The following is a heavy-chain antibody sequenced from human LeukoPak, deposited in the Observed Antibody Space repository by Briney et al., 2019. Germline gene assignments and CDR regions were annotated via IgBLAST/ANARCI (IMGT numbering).Heavy chain of an antibody. CDR1: GFTFGDYG. J-gene: IGHJ4*02. Sequence: PGGSLRLSCAASGFTFGDYGMSWVRQAPGKGLEWVSGINWNGGSTGYADSVKGRFTISRDNAKNSLYLQMNSLRAEDTALYYCARVDNIVVVPAASYYFDYWGQGTLVTVSS. D-gene: IGHD2-2*01. CDR3: ARVDNIVVVPAASYYFDY. CDR2: INWNGGST. V-gene: IGHV3-20*04.